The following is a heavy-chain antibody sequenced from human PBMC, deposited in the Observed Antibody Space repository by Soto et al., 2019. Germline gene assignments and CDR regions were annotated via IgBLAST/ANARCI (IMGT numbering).Heavy chain of an antibody. CDR1: GDNFKKNV. CDR2: TIPALGKT. Sequence: ASVKVSCKTSGDNFKKNVFTWVRQAPGQGLEWRGGTIPALGKTHYIEKLQGRVTITVDDATSTVYMGGRDLTSEDTVIYYCARGPSQPSAIDVWGQGTTVTVYS. V-gene: IGHV1-69*10. J-gene: IGHJ6*02. CDR3: ARGPSQPSAIDV.